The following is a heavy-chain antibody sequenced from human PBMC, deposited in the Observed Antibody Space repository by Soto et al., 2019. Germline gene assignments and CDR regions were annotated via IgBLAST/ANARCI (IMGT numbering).Heavy chain of an antibody. D-gene: IGHD1-7*01. V-gene: IGHV3-30*04. J-gene: IGHJ3*02. CDR3: ASPGSTTTHDAFDI. CDR1: GFTFSSYA. Sequence: GGSLRLSCAASGFTFSSYAMHWVRQAPGKGLEWVAVISYDGSNKYYADSVKGRFTISRDNSKNTLYLQMNSLRAEDTAVYYCASPGSTTTHDAFDIWGQGTMVTVSS. CDR2: ISYDGSNK.